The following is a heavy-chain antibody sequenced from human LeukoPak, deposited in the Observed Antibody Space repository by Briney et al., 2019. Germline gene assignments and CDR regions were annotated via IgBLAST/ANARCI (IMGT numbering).Heavy chain of an antibody. CDR2: SRGKVKSYTT. Sequence: GGSLRLSCAASGFTFSDHYMDWVRQAPGKGLVWVGRSRGKVKSYTTEYAASVRGRFTISRDDSKNSLYLQMNSLRAEDTAVYYCAARSSTNPSRGVWGQGTTVTVSS. CDR1: GFTFSDHY. CDR3: AARSSTNPSRGV. V-gene: IGHV3-72*01. D-gene: IGHD2-2*01. J-gene: IGHJ6*02.